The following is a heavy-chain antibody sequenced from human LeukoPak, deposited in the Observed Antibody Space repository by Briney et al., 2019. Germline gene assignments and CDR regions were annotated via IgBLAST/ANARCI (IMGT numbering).Heavy chain of an antibody. Sequence: AGGSLRLSCAASGFTFSSYSMNWVRQAPGKGLEWVSSISSSSSYIYYADSVKGRFTISRDNAKNSLYLQMNSLRAEDTAVYYCARDKGAAGTDYWGQGTLVTVSS. CDR3: ARDKGAAGTDY. CDR1: GFTFSSYS. CDR2: ISSSSSYI. J-gene: IGHJ4*02. D-gene: IGHD6-13*01. V-gene: IGHV3-21*01.